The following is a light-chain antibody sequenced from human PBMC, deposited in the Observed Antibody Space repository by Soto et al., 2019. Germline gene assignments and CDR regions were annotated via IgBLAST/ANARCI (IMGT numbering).Light chain of an antibody. CDR1: QSVSIN. V-gene: IGKV3D-15*01. CDR2: GAS. Sequence: VLSRSAATLSVXXVXGXXXXXSSSQSVSINLAWYQQKPGQAPRLLIYGASTRATGIPARFSGSGSGTEFTLTISSLQSEDFAVYYCQQYNNWPPLTFGGGTKVDIK. CDR3: QQYNNWPPLT. J-gene: IGKJ4*01.